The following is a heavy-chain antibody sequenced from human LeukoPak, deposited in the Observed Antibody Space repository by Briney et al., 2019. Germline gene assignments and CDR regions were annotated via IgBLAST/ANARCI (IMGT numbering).Heavy chain of an antibody. CDR3: AILGWYGSSWYFGSFDY. J-gene: IGHJ4*02. V-gene: IGHV3-7*01. D-gene: IGHD6-13*01. CDR2: IKQDGSEK. CDR1: GFTFSSYW. Sequence: PGGSLRLSCAASGFTFSSYWMSWVRQAPGKGLEWVANIKQDGSEKYYVDSVKGRFTIYRDNAKNSLYLQMNSLRAEDTAVYYCAILGWYGSSWYFGSFDYWGQGTLVTVSS.